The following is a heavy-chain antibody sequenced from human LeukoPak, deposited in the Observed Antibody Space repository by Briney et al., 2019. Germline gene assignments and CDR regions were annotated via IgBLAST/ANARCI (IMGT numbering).Heavy chain of an antibody. Sequence: SETLSLTCTVSGGSIRGNYWSWIRQPPGKGLEWIGYIYYSRSTTYNPSLKSRVTMSVDTSKNQFSLKLSSVTAADTAVYYCARDHRDSGSYYAVFDYWGQGTPVTVSS. CDR3: ARDHRDSGSYYAVFDY. D-gene: IGHD1-26*01. J-gene: IGHJ4*02. CDR2: IYYSRST. CDR1: GGSIRGNY. V-gene: IGHV4-59*01.